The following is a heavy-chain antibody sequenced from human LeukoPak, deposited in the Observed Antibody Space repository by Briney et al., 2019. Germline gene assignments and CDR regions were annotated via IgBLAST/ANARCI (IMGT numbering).Heavy chain of an antibody. V-gene: IGHV1-18*01. J-gene: IGHJ4*02. CDR2: ISAYNGNT. D-gene: IGHD3-3*01. CDR1: GYTFTSYG. Sequence: ASVKVSCKASGYTFTSYGISWVRQAPGQGLEWMGWISAYNGNTNYAQKLQGRVTMTTDTSTSTAYMELRSLRSADAAVFYCGTVPFGVVNTFDYWGQGTLVTVSS. CDR3: GTVPFGVVNTFDY.